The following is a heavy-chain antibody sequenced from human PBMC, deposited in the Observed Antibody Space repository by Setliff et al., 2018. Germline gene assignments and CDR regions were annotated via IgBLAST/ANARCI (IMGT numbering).Heavy chain of an antibody. Sequence: ASVKVSCKASGGTFSSYAISWVRQAPGQGLEWMGGIIPIFGTANHAQKFQGRVTITTDESTSTAYMELSSLRSEDTAVYYCARATYYYDSSGYFLDAFDIWGQGTMVTVSS. J-gene: IGHJ3*02. CDR2: IIPIFGTA. CDR3: ARATYYYDSSGYFLDAFDI. D-gene: IGHD3-22*01. V-gene: IGHV1-69*05. CDR1: GGTFSSYA.